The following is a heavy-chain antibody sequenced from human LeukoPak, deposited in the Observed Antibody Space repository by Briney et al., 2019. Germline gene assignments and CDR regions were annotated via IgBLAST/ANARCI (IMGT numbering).Heavy chain of an antibody. Sequence: SETLSPTCTVSGGSISSYYWSWIRQPPGKGLEWIGYIYTSGSTNYNPSLKSRVTISVDTSKNQFSLKLSSVTAADTAVYYCARGPYVLLGRFDPWGQGTLVSVSS. J-gene: IGHJ5*02. D-gene: IGHD3-10*01. CDR1: GGSISSYY. V-gene: IGHV4-4*09. CDR3: ARGPYVLLGRFDP. CDR2: IYTSGST.